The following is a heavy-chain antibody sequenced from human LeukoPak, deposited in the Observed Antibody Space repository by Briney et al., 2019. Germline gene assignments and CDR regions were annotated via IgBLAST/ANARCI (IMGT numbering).Heavy chain of an antibody. V-gene: IGHV4-39*07. CDR2: IYYSGST. CDR3: ARVAVIRSSPDWYRGNWLDP. CDR1: GGSISSSSYY. Sequence: KSSETLSLTCTVSGGSISSSSYYWGWIRQPPGKGLEWIGSIYYSGSTYYNPSLKSRVTISVDTSKNQFSLKLSSVTAADTAVYYCARVAVIRSSPDWYRGNWLDPWGQGILVTVSS. J-gene: IGHJ5*02. D-gene: IGHD3-9*01.